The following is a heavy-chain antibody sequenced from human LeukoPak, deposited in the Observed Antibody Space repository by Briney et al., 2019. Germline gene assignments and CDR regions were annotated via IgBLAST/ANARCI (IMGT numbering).Heavy chain of an antibody. CDR3: ARGGDYLDY. D-gene: IGHD4-17*01. CDR2: ISYDGSNK. CDR1: GFTFSSYA. J-gene: IGHJ4*02. V-gene: IGHV3-30-3*01. Sequence: GRSLRLSCAASGFTFSSYAMHWVRQAPGKGLEWAAVISYDGSNKYYADSVKGRFTISRDNSKNTLYLQMNSLRAEDTAVYYCARGGDYLDYWGQGTLVTVSS.